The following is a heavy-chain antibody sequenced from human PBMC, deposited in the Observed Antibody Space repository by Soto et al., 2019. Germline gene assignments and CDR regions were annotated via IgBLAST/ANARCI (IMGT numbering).Heavy chain of an antibody. J-gene: IGHJ4*02. D-gene: IGHD1-26*01. CDR1: GFTFSSYS. Sequence: EVQLVESGGGLVKPGGSLRLSCAASGFTFSSYSMNWVRQAPGKGLEWVSSISSSSSYIYYADSVKGRFTISRDNAKNSLYLQMNSLRAEDTAVYYCARGSLVGATTEGIDYWGQGTLVTVSS. V-gene: IGHV3-21*01. CDR3: ARGSLVGATTEGIDY. CDR2: ISSSSSYI.